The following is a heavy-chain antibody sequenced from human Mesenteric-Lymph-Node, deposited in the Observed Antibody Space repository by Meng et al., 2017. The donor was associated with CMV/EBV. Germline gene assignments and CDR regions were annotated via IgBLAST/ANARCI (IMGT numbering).Heavy chain of an antibody. V-gene: IGHV2-5*01. CDR3: AYKPRGSTQFDD. D-gene: IGHD1-26*01. CDR2: VFWNEDK. CDR1: GFSLRNIGVG. Sequence: TFSGFSLRNIGVGVGWIRRPPGKALECLAMVFWNEDKSYSPSLKGRVTIAKDTSKNQVVLTMTNMDPVDTATYYCAYKPRGSTQFDDWGQGTVVTVSS. J-gene: IGHJ4*02.